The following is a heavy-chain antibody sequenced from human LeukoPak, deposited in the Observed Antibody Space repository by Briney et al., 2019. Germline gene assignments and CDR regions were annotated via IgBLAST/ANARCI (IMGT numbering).Heavy chain of an antibody. CDR2: ISGSGGST. CDR3: AKDGVLYDFWSGSLGLNWFDP. V-gene: IGHV3-23*01. D-gene: IGHD3-3*01. J-gene: IGHJ5*02. CDR1: GFTFSSYA. Sequence: QPGGSLRLSCAASGFTFSSYAMSWVRQAPGKGLEWVSAISGSGGSTYYADSVKGRFTISRDNSKNTLYLQMNSLRAEDTAVYYCAKDGVLYDFWSGSLGLNWFDPWGQGTLVTVSS.